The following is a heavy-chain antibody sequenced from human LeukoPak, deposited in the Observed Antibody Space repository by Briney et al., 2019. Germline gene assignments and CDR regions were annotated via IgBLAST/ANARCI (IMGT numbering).Heavy chain of an antibody. CDR3: ARDHIVRRGAIAY. D-gene: IGHD2-21*01. V-gene: IGHV1-46*01. CDR2: INPSGGST. J-gene: IGHJ4*02. Sequence: ASVKVSCKASGYTFTSYYMHWVRQAPGQGLEWMGIINPSGGSTSYAQKFQGRVTITADKSTSTAYMELSSLRSEDTAVYYCARDHIVRRGAIAYWGQGTLVTVSS. CDR1: GYTFTSYY.